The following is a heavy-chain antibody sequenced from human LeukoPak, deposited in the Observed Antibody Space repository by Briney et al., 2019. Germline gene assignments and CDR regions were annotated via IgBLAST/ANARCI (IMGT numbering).Heavy chain of an antibody. CDR2: INRDGSST. V-gene: IGHV3-74*01. Sequence: GGSLRPSCAASGFTFSSYWMYWVRQAPGKGLVWVSRINRDGSSTSYADSVKGRFTISRDNARNTLYLQMNSLRAEDTAVYYCARDSGGYYYDSSGLGYWGQGTLVTVSS. J-gene: IGHJ4*02. CDR1: GFTFSSYW. CDR3: ARDSGGYYYDSSGLGY. D-gene: IGHD3-22*01.